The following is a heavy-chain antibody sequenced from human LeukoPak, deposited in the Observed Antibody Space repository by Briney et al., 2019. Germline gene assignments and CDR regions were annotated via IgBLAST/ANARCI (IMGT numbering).Heavy chain of an antibody. V-gene: IGHV4-61*02. CDR1: GGSISSGSYY. CDR2: IYTTGST. J-gene: IGHJ5*02. D-gene: IGHD1-14*01. Sequence: SETLSLTCTVSGGSISSGSYYWSWIRQPAGKGLDWIGRIYTTGSTNYNPSLKSRVTISVDTSKNQFSLKLSSVTAADTAVYYCARAPNPSYNWFDPWGQGTLVTVSS. CDR3: ARAPNPSYNWFDP.